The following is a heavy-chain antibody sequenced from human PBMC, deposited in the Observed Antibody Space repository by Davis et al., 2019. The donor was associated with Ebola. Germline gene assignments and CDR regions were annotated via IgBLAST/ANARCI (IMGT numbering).Heavy chain of an antibody. CDR2: IRSKANSYAT. J-gene: IGHJ4*02. CDR1: GFTFSGSA. D-gene: IGHD4-17*01. CDR3: TSTLDGDYVDY. V-gene: IGHV3-73*01. Sequence: PGGSLRLSCAASGFTFSGSAMHWVRQASGKGLEWVGRIRSKANSYATAYAASVKGGFTISRDDSKNTAYLQMNSLKTEDTAVYYCTSTLDGDYVDYWGQGTLVTVSS.